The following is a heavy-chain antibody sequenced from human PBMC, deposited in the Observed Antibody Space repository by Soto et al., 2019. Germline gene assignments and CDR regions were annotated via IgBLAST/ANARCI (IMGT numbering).Heavy chain of an antibody. J-gene: IGHJ6*02. D-gene: IGHD3-10*01. CDR3: ARDLYGSGSYYYYYYGMDV. CDR2: IYYSGST. V-gene: IGHV4-31*03. Sequence: SETLSLTCTVSGGSISSGGYYWSWIRQHPGKGLEWIGYIYYSGSTYYNPSLKGRVTISVDTSKNQFSLKLSSVTAADTAVYYCARDLYGSGSYYYYYYGMDVWGQGTTVTVSS. CDR1: GGSISSGGYY.